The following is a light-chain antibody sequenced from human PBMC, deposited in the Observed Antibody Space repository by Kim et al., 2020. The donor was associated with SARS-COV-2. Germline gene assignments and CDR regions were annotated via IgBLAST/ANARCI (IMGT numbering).Light chain of an antibody. J-gene: IGKJ2*01. CDR1: QSISSD. Sequence: EIVMTQSPDTLSVSPGERVTLSCRASQSISSDLAWYQQIPVQAPRLLVYAASSRDSGIPATFSGSGSGTEFTLTISSLQSEDFAVYYCQQYQNRHLLFRQGTKLE. CDR3: QQYQNRHLL. CDR2: AAS. V-gene: IGKV3-15*01.